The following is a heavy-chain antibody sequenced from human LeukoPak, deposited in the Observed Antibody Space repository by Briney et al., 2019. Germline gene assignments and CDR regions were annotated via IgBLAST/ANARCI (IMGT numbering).Heavy chain of an antibody. CDR2: IRQAGGEK. Sequence: GGSLRLSCAVSGFTFTSYWMNWSGQAQGKGLEWVASIRQAGGEKSYVDSVKGRFTISRDNTKDSLYLQMSSLRAEDTAVYYCARDGTAPGLYFDLWGQGTLVTVSS. V-gene: IGHV3-7*01. CDR3: ARDGTAPGLYFDL. D-gene: IGHD6-13*01. J-gene: IGHJ4*01. CDR1: GFTFTSYW.